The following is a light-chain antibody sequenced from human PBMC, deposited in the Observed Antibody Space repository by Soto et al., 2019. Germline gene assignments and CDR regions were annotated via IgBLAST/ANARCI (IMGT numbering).Light chain of an antibody. CDR3: SSYTSSSTDV. CDR2: DVS. Sequence: QSALTQPASVSGSPGQSITISCTGSSSDVGGYNYVSWCQQHPGKAPKIMIYDVSNRPSGVSNRFSGSKSGNTASLTISGLQAEDEADYYCSSYTSSSTDVFGTGTKVTVL. CDR1: SSDVGGYNY. V-gene: IGLV2-14*01. J-gene: IGLJ1*01.